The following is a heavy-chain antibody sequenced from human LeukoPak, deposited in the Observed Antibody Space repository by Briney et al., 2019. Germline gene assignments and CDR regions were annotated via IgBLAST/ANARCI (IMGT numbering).Heavy chain of an antibody. CDR3: ARDQGTSVTAMVGGHFDY. D-gene: IGHD4-17*01. Sequence: PGGSLRLSCAASGFTFRGNGMHWVRQAPGKGLEWVATIWYDGSNRYYADSVKGRFTISRDNSKNTLFLQMNSLTAEDTAVYYCARDQGTSVTAMVGGHFDYWGPGTLVTVSS. CDR1: GFTFRGNG. V-gene: IGHV3-33*01. J-gene: IGHJ4*02. CDR2: IWYDGSNR.